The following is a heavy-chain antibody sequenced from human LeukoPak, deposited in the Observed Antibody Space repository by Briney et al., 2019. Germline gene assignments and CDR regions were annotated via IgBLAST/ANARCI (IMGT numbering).Heavy chain of an antibody. V-gene: IGHV3-23*01. CDR3: AKGNGYSYGRYYFDY. CDR2: ITASGGNT. Sequence: PGGSLSLPCAASGFTFSSYAMGWVRQAPGKGLEWVSAITASGGNTYYADSVKGRFTISRDNSKNTLYLQVNSLRAEDTAVYYCAKGNGYSYGRYYFDYWGQGTLVTVSS. CDR1: GFTFSSYA. J-gene: IGHJ4*02. D-gene: IGHD5-18*01.